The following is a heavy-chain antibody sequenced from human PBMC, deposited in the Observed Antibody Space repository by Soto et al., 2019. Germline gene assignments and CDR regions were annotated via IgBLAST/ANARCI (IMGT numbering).Heavy chain of an antibody. Sequence: GGSLRLSCAASGFTFSSYAMHWVRQAPGKGLEYVSAISSNGGSTYYANSVKGRFTISRDNSKNTLYLQMGSLRAEDMAVYYCARDPLRGVPAAIDWLLDYWGQGTLVTVSS. D-gene: IGHD2-2*01. J-gene: IGHJ4*02. V-gene: IGHV3-64*01. CDR2: ISSNGGST. CDR3: ARDPLRGVPAAIDWLLDY. CDR1: GFTFSSYA.